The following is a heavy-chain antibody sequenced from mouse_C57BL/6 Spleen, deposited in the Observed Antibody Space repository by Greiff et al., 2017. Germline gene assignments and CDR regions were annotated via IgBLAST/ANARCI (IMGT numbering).Heavy chain of an antibody. D-gene: IGHD1-1*01. CDR3: ARSDGSSYGDFDY. CDR1: GYTFTDYY. Sequence: VQLQQSGAELVKPGASVKISCKASGYTFTDYYMNWVKQSHGKSLEWIGDINPNNGGTSYNQKFKGKATLTVDKSSSTAYMELRSLTSEDSAVYYCARSDGSSYGDFDYWGQGTTLTVSS. J-gene: IGHJ2*01. CDR2: INPNNGGT. V-gene: IGHV1-26*01.